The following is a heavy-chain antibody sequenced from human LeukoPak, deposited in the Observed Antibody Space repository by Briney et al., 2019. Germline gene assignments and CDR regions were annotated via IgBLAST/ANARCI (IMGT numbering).Heavy chain of an antibody. J-gene: IGHJ4*02. CDR3: ARLVPAASYFDY. CDR1: GASISSHY. V-gene: IGHV4-59*08. Sequence: KASETLSLTCSVSGASISSHYWSWIRQPPGKGLEWIGYIHYSGSTNYNPSLKSRVTISVDTSKNQFSLKLSSVTAADTAVYYCARLVPAASYFDYWGQGTLVTVSS. CDR2: IHYSGST. D-gene: IGHD2-2*01.